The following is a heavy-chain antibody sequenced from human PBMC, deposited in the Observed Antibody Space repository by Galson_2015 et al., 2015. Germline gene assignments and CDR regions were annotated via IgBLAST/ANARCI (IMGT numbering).Heavy chain of an antibody. Sequence: SLRLSCAASGFTFSSYSMNWVRQAPGKGLEWVSSISSSSSYIYYADSVKGRFTISRDNAKNSLYLQMNSLRAEDTAVYYCAREYVDTAMDDYYYGMDVWGQGTTVTVSS. CDR2: ISSSSSYI. D-gene: IGHD5-18*01. J-gene: IGHJ6*02. CDR1: GFTFSSYS. V-gene: IGHV3-21*01. CDR3: AREYVDTAMDDYYYGMDV.